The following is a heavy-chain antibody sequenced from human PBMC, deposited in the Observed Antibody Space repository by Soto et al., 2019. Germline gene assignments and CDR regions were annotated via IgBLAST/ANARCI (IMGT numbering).Heavy chain of an antibody. CDR3: ARDLGGGYDYFDY. CDR1: GFTFSSYW. Sequence: GSLRLSCAASGFTFSSYWMSWVRQAPGKGLEWVANIKQDGSEKYYVDSVKGRFTISRDNAKNSLYLQMNSLRAEDTAVYYCARDLGGGYDYFDYWGQGTLVTVSS. D-gene: IGHD5-12*01. J-gene: IGHJ4*02. CDR2: IKQDGSEK. V-gene: IGHV3-7*01.